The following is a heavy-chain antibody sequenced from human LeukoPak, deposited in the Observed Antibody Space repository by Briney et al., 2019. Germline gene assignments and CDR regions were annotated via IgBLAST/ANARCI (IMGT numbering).Heavy chain of an antibody. CDR2: INHSGST. V-gene: IGHV4-34*01. CDR1: GGSFSGYY. D-gene: IGHD3-22*01. CDR3: ARGPNNHYDSSSYYHDY. Sequence: PSETLSLTCAVYGGSFSGYYWSWIRQPPGKGLEWIGEINHSGSTNYNPSLKSRLTISVDVSENQFSLKLSSVTAADTAVYYCARGPNNHYDSSSYYHDYWGQGTLVTVSS. J-gene: IGHJ4*02.